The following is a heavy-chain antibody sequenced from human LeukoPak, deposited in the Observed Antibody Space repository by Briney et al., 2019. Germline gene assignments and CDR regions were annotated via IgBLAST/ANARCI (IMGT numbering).Heavy chain of an antibody. CDR3: ARVPKHYDSSGYPSTLFDY. CDR1: GGSISSYY. V-gene: IGHV4-59*01. Sequence: SETLSLSCPVSGGSISSYYWSWIRQPPGKGLEWIGYIYYSGSTNYNPSLKSRVTISVDTSKNQFSLKLSSVTAADTAVYYCARVPKHYDSSGYPSTLFDYWGQGTLVTVSS. D-gene: IGHD3-22*01. J-gene: IGHJ4*02. CDR2: IYYSGST.